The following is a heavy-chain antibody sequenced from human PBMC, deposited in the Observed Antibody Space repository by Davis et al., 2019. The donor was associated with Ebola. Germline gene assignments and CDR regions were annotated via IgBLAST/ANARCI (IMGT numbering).Heavy chain of an antibody. D-gene: IGHD3-22*01. CDR2: INPNSGGT. CDR1: GYTFTGYY. J-gene: IGHJ3*02. CDR3: ARMGPITMIVWDDAFDI. V-gene: IGHV1-2*06. Sequence: AASVKVSCKASGYTFTGYYMHWVRQAPGQGLEWMGRINPNSGGTNYAQKFQGRVTMTRDTSISTAYMELSRLRSDDTAVYYCARMGPITMIVWDDAFDIWGQGTMVTVSS.